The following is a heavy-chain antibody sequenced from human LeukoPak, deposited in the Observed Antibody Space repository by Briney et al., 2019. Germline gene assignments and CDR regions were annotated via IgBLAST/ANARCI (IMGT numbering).Heavy chain of an antibody. CDR2: MDQDGAKK. CDR3: TRGTKNDY. CDR1: GFTFSSYW. J-gene: IGHJ4*02. Sequence: GGSLRLSCAASGFTFSSYWMSWVRQAPGKGLEWVAYMDQDGAKKSYVDSVKGRFTISRDNAKSSLSLQMNSLRAEDTAVYYCTRGTKNDYWGQGTLVTVYS. V-gene: IGHV3-7*01.